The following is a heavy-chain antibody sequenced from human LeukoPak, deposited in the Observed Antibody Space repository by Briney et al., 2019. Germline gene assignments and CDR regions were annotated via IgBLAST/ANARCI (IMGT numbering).Heavy chain of an antibody. CDR2: IRYDGSNK. J-gene: IGHJ6*03. Sequence: GGSLRLSCAASGFTFSSYGMHWVRQAPGKGLEWVAFIRYDGSNKYYADSVKGRFAISRDNSKNTLYLQMNSLRAEDTAVYYCAKENDCSSTSCPTSVYYYYYMDVWGKGTTVTVSS. CDR1: GFTFSSYG. CDR3: AKENDCSSTSCPTSVYYYYYMDV. D-gene: IGHD2-2*01. V-gene: IGHV3-30*02.